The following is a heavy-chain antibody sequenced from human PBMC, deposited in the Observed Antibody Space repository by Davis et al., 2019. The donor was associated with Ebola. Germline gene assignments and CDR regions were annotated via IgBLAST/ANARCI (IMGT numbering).Heavy chain of an antibody. V-gene: IGHV3-30-3*01. CDR2: ISYDGSNK. Sequence: GESLKISCAASGFTFSSYAMHWVRQAPGKGLEWVAVISYDGSNKYYADSVKGRFTISRDNAKNSLYLQMNSLRAEDTAVYYCARDNEAPPLAISSGWLIYMDVWGKGTTVTVSS. D-gene: IGHD6-19*01. J-gene: IGHJ6*03. CDR1: GFTFSSYA. CDR3: ARDNEAPPLAISSGWLIYMDV.